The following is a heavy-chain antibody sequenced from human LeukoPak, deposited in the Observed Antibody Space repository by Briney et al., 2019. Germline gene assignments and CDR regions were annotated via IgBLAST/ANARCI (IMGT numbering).Heavy chain of an antibody. J-gene: IGHJ5*01. CDR2: INHSGST. Sequence: RPSETLSLTCAVYGGSFSSYYWSWIRQPPGKGLEWIGEINHSGSTSYKPSLKSRVSISLDTSKNQFSLKLSSVTAADTAVYYCARGRGGVLMITTSRRSFWFDSWGQGTLVTVSS. CDR3: ARGRGGVLMITTSRRSFWFDS. CDR1: GGSFSSYY. D-gene: IGHD2-8*01. V-gene: IGHV4-34*01.